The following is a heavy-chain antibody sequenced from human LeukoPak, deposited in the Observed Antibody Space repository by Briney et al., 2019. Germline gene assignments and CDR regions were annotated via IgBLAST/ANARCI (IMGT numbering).Heavy chain of an antibody. Sequence: HPGGSLRLSCVASGFTFSNYGMHWVRQAPGKGLEWVAVISYDENNKYYADSVKGRFTVSRDNSWNTLYLQMNSLTGEDTAVYYCARDFGLLYTATYPPGYWGQGTLVTVS. J-gene: IGHJ4*02. CDR2: ISYDENNK. CDR3: ARDFGLLYTATYPPGY. V-gene: IGHV3-30*03. CDR1: GFTFSNYG. D-gene: IGHD1-14*01.